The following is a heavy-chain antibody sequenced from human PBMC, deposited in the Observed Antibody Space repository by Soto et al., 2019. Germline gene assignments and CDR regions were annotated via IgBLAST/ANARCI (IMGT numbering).Heavy chain of an antibody. CDR2: IIPIFGTA. CDR1: GGTFSSYA. Sequence: ASVKVSCKASGGTFSSYAISWVRQAPGQGLEWMGGIIPIFGTANYAQKFQGRVTITADESTSTAYMELSSLRSEDTAVYYCASRDSGSYYVPQPFDYWGQGTLVTVSS. J-gene: IGHJ4*02. D-gene: IGHD1-26*01. CDR3: ASRDSGSYYVPQPFDY. V-gene: IGHV1-69*13.